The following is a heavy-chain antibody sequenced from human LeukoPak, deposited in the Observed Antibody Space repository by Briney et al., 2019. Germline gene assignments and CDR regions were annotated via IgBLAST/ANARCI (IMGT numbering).Heavy chain of an antibody. D-gene: IGHD2-8*01. CDR1: GGSISSYY. CDR3: ARDGTRRGQFGP. V-gene: IGHV4-59*01. CDR2: IYYSGST. J-gene: IGHJ5*02. Sequence: SETLSLTCTVSGGSISSYYWSWIRQPPGKGLEWIGYIYYSGSTNYNPSLKSRVTISVDTSKNQFSLKLSSVTAADTAVYYYARDGTRRGQFGPWGQGTLVTVSS.